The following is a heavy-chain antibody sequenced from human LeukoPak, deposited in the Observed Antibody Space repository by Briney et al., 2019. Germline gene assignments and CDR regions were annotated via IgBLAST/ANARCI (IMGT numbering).Heavy chain of an antibody. Sequence: PSETLSLTCTVSGGSISSYYWSWIRQPPGKGLEWIGYIYYSGSTNYNPSLKSRVTISVDTSKNQFSLKLSSVTAADTAVYYCARDLRIIAARPYYYYYMDVWGKGTTVTVSS. V-gene: IGHV4-59*01. J-gene: IGHJ6*03. CDR1: GGSISSYY. CDR2: IYYSGST. CDR3: ARDLRIIAARPYYYYYMDV. D-gene: IGHD6-6*01.